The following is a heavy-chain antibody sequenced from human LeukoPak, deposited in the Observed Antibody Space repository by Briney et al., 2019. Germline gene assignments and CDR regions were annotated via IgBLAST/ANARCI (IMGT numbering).Heavy chain of an antibody. CDR3: ARGTVAGSVFNLAKTKFDY. Sequence: SETLSLTCAVYGGSFSGYYWSWIRQPPGKGLEWIGEINHSGSTNYNPSLKSRVTISVDTSKNQFSLKLSSVTAADTAVYYCARGTVAGSVFNLAKTKFDYWGQGTLVTVSS. V-gene: IGHV4-34*01. CDR1: GGSFSGYY. D-gene: IGHD6-19*01. CDR2: INHSGST. J-gene: IGHJ4*02.